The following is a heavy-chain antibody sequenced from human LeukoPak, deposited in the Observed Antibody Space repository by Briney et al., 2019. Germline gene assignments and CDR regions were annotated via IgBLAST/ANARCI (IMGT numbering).Heavy chain of an antibody. CDR1: GGSISSGTYY. J-gene: IGHJ4*02. CDR2: INHSGST. Sequence: PSETLSLTCTVSGGSISSGTYYWGWIRQPPGKGLEWIGEINHSGSTNYNPSLKSRVAISVDTSKNQFSLKLSSVTAADTAVYYCARREEPITMIVVVITTSFFDYWGQGTLVTVSS. D-gene: IGHD3-22*01. CDR3: ARREEPITMIVVVITTSFFDY. V-gene: IGHV4-39*07.